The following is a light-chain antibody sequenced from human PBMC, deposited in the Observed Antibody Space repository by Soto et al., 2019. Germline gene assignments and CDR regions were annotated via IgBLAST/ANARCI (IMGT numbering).Light chain of an antibody. CDR1: SSDVGTYNL. Sequence: QSALTQPASVSGSPGQSITISCTGTSSDVGTYNLVSWYQQFPGKAPKLIIFEASKRPSGVSNRFSGSKSGNTASLTISGLQAEDEADYFCCSYAGGGTWVFGGGTQLTVL. V-gene: IGLV2-23*01. J-gene: IGLJ3*02. CDR3: CSYAGGGTWV. CDR2: EAS.